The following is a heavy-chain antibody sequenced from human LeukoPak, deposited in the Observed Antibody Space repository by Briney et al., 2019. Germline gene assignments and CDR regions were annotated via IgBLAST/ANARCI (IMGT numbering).Heavy chain of an antibody. CDR2: VDPEDGDT. Sequence: GASVKFSCKASGYTFTDYYMHWVQQAPGKGLEWMGRVDPEDGDTIYAEKFQGRVTITADTSTDTAYMELSSLRSEDTAVYYCATPAISSWPGWFDPWGQGTLVTVSS. CDR1: GYTFTDYY. J-gene: IGHJ5*02. CDR3: ATPAISSWPGWFDP. V-gene: IGHV1-69-2*01. D-gene: IGHD6-13*01.